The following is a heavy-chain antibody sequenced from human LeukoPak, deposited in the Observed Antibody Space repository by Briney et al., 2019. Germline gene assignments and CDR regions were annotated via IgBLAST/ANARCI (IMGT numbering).Heavy chain of an antibody. D-gene: IGHD2-2*01. CDR3: ARDGRIVVVPAAKILDAFDT. Sequence: ASVKVSCKVSGYTLTELSMHWVRQAPGKGLEWMGGFDPEDGETIYAQKFQGRVTMTEDTSTDTAYMELSSLRSEDTAVYYCARDGRIVVVPAAKILDAFDTWGQGTMVTVSS. J-gene: IGHJ3*02. CDR2: FDPEDGET. CDR1: GYTLTELS. V-gene: IGHV1-24*01.